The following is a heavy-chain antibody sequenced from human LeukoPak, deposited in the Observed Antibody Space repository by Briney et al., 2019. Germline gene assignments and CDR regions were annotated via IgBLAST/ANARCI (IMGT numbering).Heavy chain of an antibody. CDR2: IYYSGST. Sequence: SETLSLTCTVSGGSISSGGYNWSWIRQHPGKGLEWIGYIYYSGSTYYNPSLKSRVTISVDTSKNQFSLKLSSVTAADTAVYYCARIDYGDYVVYWGQGTLVTVSS. J-gene: IGHJ4*02. D-gene: IGHD4-17*01. CDR3: ARIDYGDYVVY. V-gene: IGHV4-31*03. CDR1: GGSISSGGYN.